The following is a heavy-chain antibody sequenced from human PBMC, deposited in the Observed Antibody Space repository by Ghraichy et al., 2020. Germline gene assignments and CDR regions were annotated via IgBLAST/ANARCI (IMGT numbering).Heavy chain of an antibody. J-gene: IGHJ5*02. CDR3: AADRPIEQWLRSAPGWFDP. CDR2: IVVGSGNT. Sequence: SVKVSCKASGFTFTSSAVQWVRQARGQRLEWIGWIVVGSGNTNYAQKFQERVTITRDMSTSTAYMELSSLRSEDTAVYYCAADRPIEQWLRSAPGWFDPWGQGTLVTVSS. D-gene: IGHD5-12*01. CDR1: GFTFTSSA. V-gene: IGHV1-58*01.